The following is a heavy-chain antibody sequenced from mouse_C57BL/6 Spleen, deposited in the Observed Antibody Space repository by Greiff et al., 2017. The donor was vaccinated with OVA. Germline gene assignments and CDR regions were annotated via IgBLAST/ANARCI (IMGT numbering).Heavy chain of an antibody. Sequence: VQLQQSGAELVRPGASVKLSCTASGFNIKDYYMHWVKQRPEQGLEWIGRIDPEDGDTEYAPKFQGKATMTADTSSNTAYLQLSSLTSEDTAVYYWTTGQLRLRFYYAMDDWGQGTSVTVSS. J-gene: IGHJ4*01. CDR2: IDPEDGDT. CDR1: GFNIKDYY. CDR3: TTGQLRLRFYYAMDD. V-gene: IGHV14-1*01. D-gene: IGHD3-2*02.